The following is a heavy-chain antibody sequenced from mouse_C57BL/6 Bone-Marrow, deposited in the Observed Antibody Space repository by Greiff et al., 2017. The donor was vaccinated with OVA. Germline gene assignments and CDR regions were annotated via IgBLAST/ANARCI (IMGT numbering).Heavy chain of an antibody. Sequence: QVQLQQPGAELVRPGSSVKLSCKASGYTFTSYWMHWVKQRPIQGLEWIGNIDPSDSETHYNQKFKDKATLTVDKSSSTAYMQLSSLTSEDSAVYYCARSAYYSNYGGFAYWGQGTLVTVSA. V-gene: IGHV1-52*01. D-gene: IGHD2-5*01. CDR2: IDPSDSET. CDR1: GYTFTSYW. J-gene: IGHJ3*01. CDR3: ARSAYYSNYGGFAY.